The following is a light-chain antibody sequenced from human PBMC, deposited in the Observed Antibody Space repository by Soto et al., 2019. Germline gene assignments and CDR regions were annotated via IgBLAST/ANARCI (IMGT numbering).Light chain of an antibody. Sequence: EIVLTQSPATLSLSPGDRATLSCSASQSVNSYLAWYQQKPGQAPRLLIYDASNRATGIPARFSGSGSGTDFTLTISSLEPEDFAVYYCQQRSNWPSTFGGGTKVEIK. CDR3: QQRSNWPST. J-gene: IGKJ4*01. CDR2: DAS. CDR1: QSVNSY. V-gene: IGKV3-11*01.